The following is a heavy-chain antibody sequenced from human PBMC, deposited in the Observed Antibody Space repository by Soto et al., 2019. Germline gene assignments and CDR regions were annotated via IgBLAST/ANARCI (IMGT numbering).Heavy chain of an antibody. CDR1: GYTFTNYG. J-gene: IGHJ4*02. V-gene: IGHV1-18*04. CDR3: ARYSASKAFDN. Sequence: QVQLVESGAEVKKPGASVKVSCKASGYTFTNYGISWVRQAPGQGLEWMGWINAGNGNIKYSQKFQGRVTITKDTSASTVYMELTSLRFEDTAVYYCARYSASKAFDNWGRGTQVTVSS. CDR2: INAGNGNI. D-gene: IGHD6-13*01.